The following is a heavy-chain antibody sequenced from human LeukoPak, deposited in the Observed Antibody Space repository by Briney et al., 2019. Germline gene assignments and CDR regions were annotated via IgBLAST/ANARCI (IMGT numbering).Heavy chain of an antibody. Sequence: PGGSLRLSCAASGFTFSSYGMHWVRQAPGKGLEWVAFIRYDGSNKYYADSVKGRFTISRDNSKNTLHLQMNSLRPEDTAVYYCAKEDNPYESFDYWGQGALVAVSS. CDR1: GFTFSSYG. CDR3: AKEDNPYESFDY. J-gene: IGHJ4*02. D-gene: IGHD3-3*01. CDR2: IRYDGSNK. V-gene: IGHV3-30*02.